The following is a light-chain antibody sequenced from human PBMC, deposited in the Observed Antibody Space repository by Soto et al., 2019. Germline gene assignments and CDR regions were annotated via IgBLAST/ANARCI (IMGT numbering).Light chain of an antibody. Sequence: EIVMPQSPATLSVSPGERATLSCRVSQSVSSNLAWYQQKPGQAPRLLIYGASTRATGIPGRFSGSGSGTDFTLTISSLQSEDFAVYYCQQYIDWPPYTFGQGTKVDIK. CDR3: QQYIDWPPYT. J-gene: IGKJ2*01. CDR1: QSVSSN. CDR2: GAS. V-gene: IGKV3-15*01.